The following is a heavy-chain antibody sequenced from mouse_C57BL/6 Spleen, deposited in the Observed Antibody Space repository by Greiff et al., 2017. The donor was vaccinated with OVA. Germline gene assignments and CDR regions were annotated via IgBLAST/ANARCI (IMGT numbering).Heavy chain of an antibody. CDR1: GYSITSGYY. V-gene: IGHV3-6*01. D-gene: IGHD1-2*01. CDR3: ARGDYGPFDY. J-gene: IGHJ2*01. Sequence: VQLQQSGPGLVKPSQSLSLTCSVTGYSITSGYYWNWIRQFPGNKLEWMGYISYDGSNNYNPSLKNRISITRDTSKNQFFLKLNSVTTEDTATYYCARGDYGPFDYWGQGTTLTVSS. CDR2: ISYDGSN.